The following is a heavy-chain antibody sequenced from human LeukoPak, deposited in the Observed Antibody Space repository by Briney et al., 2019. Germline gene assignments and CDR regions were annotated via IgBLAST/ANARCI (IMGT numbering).Heavy chain of an antibody. V-gene: IGHV3-48*02. CDR1: GFTFSSYS. CDR2: ITASGTAM. J-gene: IGHJ4*02. CDR3: ASSGSYRFDY. D-gene: IGHD1-26*01. Sequence: GGSLRLSCAASGFTFSSYSMNWVRQAPGKGLEWVSHITASGTAMFYADSVKGCFTISRDNAKNSLYLQMNSLRDEDTAVYYCASSGSYRFDYWGQGTLVTVSS.